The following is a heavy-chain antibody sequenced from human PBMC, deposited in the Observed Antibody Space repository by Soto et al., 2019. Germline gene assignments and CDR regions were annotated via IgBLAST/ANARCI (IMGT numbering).Heavy chain of an antibody. V-gene: IGHV3-33*01. CDR1: GFTFSSHG. Sequence: QVQLVESGGGVVQPGRSLRLSCAASGFTFSSHGMHWVRQAPGKGLECVAVIWYDGSNKYYTDSVKGRFTISRDNAKNTLYLQMNSLRAEDTAVYYCARDKLVDYHLDYWGQGTLVTVSS. D-gene: IGHD2-8*02. CDR3: ARDKLVDYHLDY. CDR2: IWYDGSNK. J-gene: IGHJ4*02.